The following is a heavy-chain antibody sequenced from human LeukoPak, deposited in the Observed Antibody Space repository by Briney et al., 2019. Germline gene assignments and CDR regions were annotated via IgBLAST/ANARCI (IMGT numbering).Heavy chain of an antibody. CDR2: IYHSGST. D-gene: IGHD6-19*01. Sequence: SETLSLTCNVSGESISSHYWSWTRQPPGKGLEWIGSIYHSGSTYYNPSLKSRVTISVDTSKNQFSLKLSSVTAADTAVYYCASLWVAVAGTGVDYWGQGTLVTVSS. J-gene: IGHJ4*02. CDR3: ASLWVAVAGTGVDY. CDR1: GESISSHY. V-gene: IGHV4-38-2*02.